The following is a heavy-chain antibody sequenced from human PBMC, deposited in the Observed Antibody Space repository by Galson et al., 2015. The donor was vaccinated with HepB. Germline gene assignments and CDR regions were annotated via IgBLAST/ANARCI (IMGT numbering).Heavy chain of an antibody. CDR3: ARGPTGGDYGYYFDY. CDR2: ISYDGSNK. CDR1: GVTFSSYA. J-gene: IGHJ4*02. Sequence: SLRLSCAASGVTFSSYAMHWVRQAPGKGLEWVAVISYDGSNKYYADSVKGRFTISRDNSKNTLYLQMNSLRAEDTAVYYCARGPTGGDYGYYFDYWGQGTLVTVSS. V-gene: IGHV3-30-3*01. D-gene: IGHD2-21*02.